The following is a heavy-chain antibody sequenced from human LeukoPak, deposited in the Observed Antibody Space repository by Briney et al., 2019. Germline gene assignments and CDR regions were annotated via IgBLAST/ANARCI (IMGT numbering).Heavy chain of an antibody. D-gene: IGHD2-15*01. Sequence: SETLSLTCTVSGGSISSYYWSWIRQPAGKGLEWIGRIYTSGSTNYNPSLKSRVTISVDTSKNQFSLKLSSVTAADTAVYYCARDDIVVVVAATPDYYYYGMDVWGQGTTVTVSS. J-gene: IGHJ6*02. CDR1: GGSISSYY. CDR3: ARDDIVVVVAATPDYYYYGMDV. V-gene: IGHV4-4*07. CDR2: IYTSGST.